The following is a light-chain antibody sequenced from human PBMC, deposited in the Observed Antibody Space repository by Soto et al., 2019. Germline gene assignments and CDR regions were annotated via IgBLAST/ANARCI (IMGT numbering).Light chain of an antibody. J-gene: IGLJ1*01. Sequence: QSGQPHPPSVSWSPGHSITISCTGTSSDVGAYNYVSWYQQHPGKAPKLMIYEVSNRPSGVSHRFSGSKSDNTASLTISGLQTDEEADYYCSSYTSSRNIVFGTGTKVTVL. CDR2: EVS. CDR3: SSYTSSRNIV. V-gene: IGLV2-14*01. CDR1: SSDVGAYNY.